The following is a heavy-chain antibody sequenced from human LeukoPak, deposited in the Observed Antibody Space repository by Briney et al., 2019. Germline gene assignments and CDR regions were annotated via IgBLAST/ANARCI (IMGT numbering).Heavy chain of an antibody. CDR3: ARDIGGRYFAPY. CDR1: GFTFSSYV. J-gene: IGHJ4*02. Sequence: GGSLRLSCAASGFTFSSYVMSWVRQAPGKGLEWVSGITGSGGSTYYADSVKGRFTISRDNSKNTLYLQMNSLRAEDTAVYYCARDIGGRYFAPYWGQGTLVTVSS. CDR2: ITGSGGST. V-gene: IGHV3-23*01. D-gene: IGHD3-9*01.